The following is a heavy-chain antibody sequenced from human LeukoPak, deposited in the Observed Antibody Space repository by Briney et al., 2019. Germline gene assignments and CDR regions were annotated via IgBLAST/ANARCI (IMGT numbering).Heavy chain of an antibody. CDR1: GYSFASYW. CDR2: IYPGDSDT. V-gene: IGHV5-51*01. Sequence: GESLKISCKGSGYSFASYWIGWVRPMPGKGPEWMGIIYPGDSDTRYSPSFRGQVTISADKSISTAYLQWSSLKASDTAMYYCARDSSGHNYFDPWGQGTLVTVSS. CDR3: ARDSSGHNYFDP. J-gene: IGHJ5*02. D-gene: IGHD3-22*01.